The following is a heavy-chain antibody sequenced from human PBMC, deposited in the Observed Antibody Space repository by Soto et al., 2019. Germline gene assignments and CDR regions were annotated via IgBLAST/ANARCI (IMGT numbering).Heavy chain of an antibody. CDR2: IGTAGDT. Sequence: DVQLVESGGGLVQPGGSLRLSCAASGFAFSMYDMHWVRQVAGKGLEWVSAIGTAGDTLYAGSVKGRFSASRENAKNSSYLQMNSLRAGDPAVYYCAGDKGLCCSASCPNKIYHFAMDVWGLGTMVIVSS. CDR1: GFAFSMYD. J-gene: IGHJ6*02. CDR3: AGDKGLCCSASCPNKIYHFAMDV. V-gene: IGHV3-13*01. D-gene: IGHD2-2*01.